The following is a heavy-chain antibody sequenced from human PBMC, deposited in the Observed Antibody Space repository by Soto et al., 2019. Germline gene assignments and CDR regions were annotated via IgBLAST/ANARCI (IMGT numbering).Heavy chain of an antibody. Sequence: EVKLVESGGGLVQPGGSLRLSCAASGFTFRNYCLGWVRQAPGKGLEWVANINEDGSEEYYVDSVRGRFIISRDNARNSLFLQMNSLRAEDTAIYYCARIESGSYDYWGQGTLVPVSS. CDR3: ARIESGSYDY. V-gene: IGHV3-7*01. J-gene: IGHJ4*02. D-gene: IGHD1-26*01. CDR1: GFTFRNYC. CDR2: INEDGSEE.